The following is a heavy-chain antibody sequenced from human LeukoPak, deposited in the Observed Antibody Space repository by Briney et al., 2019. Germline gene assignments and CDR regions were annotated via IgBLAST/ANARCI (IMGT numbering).Heavy chain of an antibody. CDR3: AREEGSGIDY. J-gene: IGHJ4*02. CDR1: GGSISSDY. Sequence: PSETLSLTCSVSGGSISSDYWTWIRQPPGKGLEWIAYIHYSGSTSYNPSLKSRVTISADRSKNQFSLKLSSVTAADTAVYYCAREEGSGIDYWGQGALVTVSS. CDR2: IHYSGST. V-gene: IGHV4-59*01. D-gene: IGHD3-10*01.